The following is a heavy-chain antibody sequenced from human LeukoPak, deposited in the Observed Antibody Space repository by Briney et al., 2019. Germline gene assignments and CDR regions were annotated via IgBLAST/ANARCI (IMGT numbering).Heavy chain of an antibody. J-gene: IGHJ3*02. V-gene: IGHV3-74*01. CDR1: GFTFSSYW. D-gene: IGHD5-24*01. Sequence: QPGGSLRLSCAASGFTFSSYWMHWVRQAPGKGLVRVSRINNDGSSTNYADSVKGRFTISRDNAKNTLYLQMHSLRAEDTAVYYCAREGDGYNDAFDIWGQGTMVTVSS. CDR2: INNDGSST. CDR3: AREGDGYNDAFDI.